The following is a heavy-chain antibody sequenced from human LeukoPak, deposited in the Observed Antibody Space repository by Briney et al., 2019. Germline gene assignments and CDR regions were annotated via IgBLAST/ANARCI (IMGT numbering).Heavy chain of an antibody. D-gene: IGHD6-19*01. J-gene: IGHJ5*02. Sequence: AGSLSLSCAASGFTLSSYDMNWVRQAPGKGLEWVSYINSDSSRMDYADSVKGRFTISRDNARNSLYLQMNSLTGEDTAVYYWGREWQGSGLDPWGQGTLVTASS. V-gene: IGHV3-48*03. CDR2: INSDSSRM. CDR3: GREWQGSGLDP. CDR1: GFTLSSYD.